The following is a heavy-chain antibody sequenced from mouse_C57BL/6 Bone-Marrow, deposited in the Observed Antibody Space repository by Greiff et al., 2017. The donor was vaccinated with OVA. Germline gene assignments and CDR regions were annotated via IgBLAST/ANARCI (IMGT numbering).Heavy chain of an antibody. V-gene: IGHV5-4*01. D-gene: IGHD1-1*01. CDR1: GFTFSSYA. CDR3: ARENYYGSSLGWFAY. J-gene: IGHJ3*01. CDR2: ISDGGSYT. Sequence: EVKLQESGGGLVKPGGSLKLSCAASGFTFSSYAMSWVRQTPEKRLEWVATISDGGSYTYYPDNVKGRFTISRDNAKNNLYLQMSHLKSEDTAMYYCARENYYGSSLGWFAYWGQGTLVTVSA.